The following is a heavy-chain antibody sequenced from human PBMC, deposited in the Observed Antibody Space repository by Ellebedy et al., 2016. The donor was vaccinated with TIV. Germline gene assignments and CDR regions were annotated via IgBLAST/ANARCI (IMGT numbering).Heavy chain of an antibody. V-gene: IGHV3-30*03. CDR1: GFTFSNYA. CDR3: ARDRGYSYGPSVAFDI. J-gene: IGHJ3*02. Sequence: GESLKISCTASGFTFSNYAMAWVRQAPGKGLEWVAVISYDGSNKYYADSVKGRFTISRDNSKNTLYLQMNSLRAEDTAVYYCARDRGYSYGPSVAFDIWGQGTMVTVSS. CDR2: ISYDGSNK. D-gene: IGHD5-18*01.